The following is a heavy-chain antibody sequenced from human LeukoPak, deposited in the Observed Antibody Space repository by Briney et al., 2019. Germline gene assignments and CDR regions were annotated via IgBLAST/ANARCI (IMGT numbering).Heavy chain of an antibody. J-gene: IGHJ4*02. CDR1: GFTFSSYS. CDR3: ARDSSGWYYFDY. V-gene: IGHV3-21*01. Sequence: GGSLRLSCAASGFTFSSYSMNWVRQAPGKGLEWVSSISSSSSYIYYADSVKGRFTISRDNAKNSLYLQMNSLRAEDTAVYYCARDSSGWYYFDYWAKETLVPFPS. D-gene: IGHD6-19*01. CDR2: ISSSSSYI.